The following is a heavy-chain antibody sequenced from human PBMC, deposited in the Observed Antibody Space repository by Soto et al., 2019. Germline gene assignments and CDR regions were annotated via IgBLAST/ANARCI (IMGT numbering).Heavy chain of an antibody. V-gene: IGHV1-69*01. CDR1: GSSDRKYA. Sequence: QVHLVQSGAEVKKPGSSVKVSCRTSGSSDRKYAIGWVRQAPGQGLEWMGLINPFYDTTNYAQKFRGRVTITADQSTGTSYLEVSSLRSEDTAVYYCARDVARSGSYVDHWGQGTLVTVSS. J-gene: IGHJ4*02. CDR2: INPFYDTT. CDR3: ARDVARSGSYVDH. D-gene: IGHD1-26*01.